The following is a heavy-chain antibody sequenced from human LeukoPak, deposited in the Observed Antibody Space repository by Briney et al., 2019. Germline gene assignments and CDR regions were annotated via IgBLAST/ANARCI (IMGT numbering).Heavy chain of an antibody. CDR1: GGSIGTYY. V-gene: IGHV4-59*01. CDR2: IYYNGYT. CDR3: ARVRRSGSFDP. Sequence: PSETLSLTCTVSGGSIGTYYWSWIRQPPGKGLEWIGYIYYNGYTDYNPSLKSRVTTSLHTSKNQFSLKLSSVNAADTAVYYCARVRRSGSFDPWGQGTLVTVSS. J-gene: IGHJ5*02. D-gene: IGHD6-25*01.